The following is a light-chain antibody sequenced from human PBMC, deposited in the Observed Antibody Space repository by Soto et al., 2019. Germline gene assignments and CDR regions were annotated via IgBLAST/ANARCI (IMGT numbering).Light chain of an antibody. Sequence: EVVMTQSPATLSVSPGERATLSCRASQSVTSSYLARYQQNPGQAPRLLIYAASTRATGIPARFSGSGSGTEFTLTISSLQSEDFAVYYCQQSATFGPGTKVDI. J-gene: IGKJ3*01. CDR3: QQSAT. CDR2: AAS. CDR1: QSVTSSY. V-gene: IGKV3-15*01.